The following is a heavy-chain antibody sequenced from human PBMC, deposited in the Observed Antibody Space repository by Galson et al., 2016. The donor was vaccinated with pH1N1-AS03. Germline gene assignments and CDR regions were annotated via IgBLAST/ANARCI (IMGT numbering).Heavy chain of an antibody. CDR2: ISAYNGNT. Sequence: QSGAEVKKPGASVKVSCKASGYTFTNYGISWVRQAPGQGLEWMGWISAYNGNTNYAQKLQGRVTLATDTSTSTAYMELRSLRSADTAVYYCARGWPDYGGDSFLGWDHWGQGFLVTVSS. J-gene: IGHJ4*02. CDR3: ARGWPDYGGDSFLGWDH. CDR1: GYTFTNYG. D-gene: IGHD4-23*01. V-gene: IGHV1-18*01.